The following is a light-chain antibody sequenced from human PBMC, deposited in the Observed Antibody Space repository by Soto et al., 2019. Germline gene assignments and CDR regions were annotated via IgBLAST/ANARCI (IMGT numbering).Light chain of an antibody. CDR2: EGS. V-gene: IGLV2-23*01. CDR1: SSDVGSYNL. J-gene: IGLJ2*01. CDR3: CSYAGSSTVV. Sequence: SALTQPASVSGSPGQSITISCTGTSSDVGSYNLVSWYQQHPGKAPKLMIYEGSKRPSGVSNRFPGSKSGNTASLTISGLQAEDEADYYCCSYAGSSTVVFGGGTKLTVL.